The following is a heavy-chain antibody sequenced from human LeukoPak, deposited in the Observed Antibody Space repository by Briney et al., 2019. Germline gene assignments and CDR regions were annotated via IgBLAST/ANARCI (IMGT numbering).Heavy chain of an antibody. V-gene: IGHV3-30-3*01. J-gene: IGHJ4*02. CDR2: ISYGGSNK. CDR1: GFTFSSYA. Sequence: GRSLRLSCAASGFTFSSYAMHWVRQAPGKGLEWVAVISYGGSNKYYADSVKGRFTISRDNSKNTLYLQMNSLRAEDTAVYYCARDGNCSSTSCYPGDYWGQGTLVTVSS. D-gene: IGHD2-2*01. CDR3: ARDGNCSSTSCYPGDY.